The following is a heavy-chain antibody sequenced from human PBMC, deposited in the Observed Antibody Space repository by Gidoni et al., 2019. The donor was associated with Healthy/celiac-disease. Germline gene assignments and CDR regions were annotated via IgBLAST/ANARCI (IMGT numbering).Heavy chain of an antibody. Sequence: EVQLVESGGGLVQPGRSLRLSCAASGFTFDDYAMHWVRQAPGKGLEWVSGISWNSGSIGYADSVKGRFTISRDNAKNSLYLQMNSLRAEDTALYYCAKGIGDYFFNWGQGTLVTVSS. J-gene: IGHJ4*02. CDR2: ISWNSGSI. D-gene: IGHD4-17*01. CDR1: GFTFDDYA. V-gene: IGHV3-9*01. CDR3: AKGIGDYFFN.